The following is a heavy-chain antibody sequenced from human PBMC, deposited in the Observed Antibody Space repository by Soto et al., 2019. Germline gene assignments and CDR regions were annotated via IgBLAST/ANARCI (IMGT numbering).Heavy chain of an antibody. D-gene: IGHD3-10*01. CDR1: GFTFSSYS. J-gene: IGHJ5*02. CDR3: ARDGNYYGSGSSHWFDP. V-gene: IGHV3-48*01. Sequence: EVQLVESGGGLVQPGGSLRLSCAASGFTFSSYSMNWVRQAPGKGLEWVSYISSSSSTIYYADSVNGRFTISRDNAKNSLYLQMNSLRAEDTAVYYCARDGNYYGSGSSHWFDPWGQGTLVTSPQ. CDR2: ISSSSSTI.